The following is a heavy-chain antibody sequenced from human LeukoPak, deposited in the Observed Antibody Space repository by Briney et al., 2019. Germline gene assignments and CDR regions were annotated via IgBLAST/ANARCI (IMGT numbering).Heavy chain of an antibody. J-gene: IGHJ4*02. D-gene: IGHD3-16*02. CDR3: AKEANDYVWGSYRSYYFDY. CDR2: ISYDGSNK. V-gene: IGHV3-30*18. CDR1: GFTFSSYG. Sequence: GRSLRLSCAASGFTFSSYGMHWVRQAPGKGLEWVAVISYDGSNKYYADSVKGRFTLSRDNSKNTLYLQMNSLRAEDTAVYYCAKEANDYVWGSYRSYYFDYWGQGTLVTVSS.